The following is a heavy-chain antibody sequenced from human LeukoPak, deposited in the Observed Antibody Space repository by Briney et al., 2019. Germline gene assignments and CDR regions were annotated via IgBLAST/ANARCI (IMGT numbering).Heavy chain of an antibody. CDR3: ARNGGYEILPVYCNY. CDR1: GYAFTSYY. J-gene: IGHJ4*02. CDR2: INPSGGFT. Sequence: GASVKVSFKASGYAFTSYYMHWVRQAPGQGLEWMGIINPSGGFTIYAQKFQGRVTMTRDTSTSTVYMELSSLGSEDTAGDYCARNGGYEILPVYCNYWGQGTLFTASS. V-gene: IGHV1-46*01. D-gene: IGHD3-9*01.